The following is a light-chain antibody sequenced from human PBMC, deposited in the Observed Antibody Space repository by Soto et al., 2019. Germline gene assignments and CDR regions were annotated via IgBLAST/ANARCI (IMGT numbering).Light chain of an antibody. CDR2: GTS. Sequence: EIVLTQSPGTLSLSPGERATLSCRASQSVSSSSLAWYQQRPGQAPRLLIFGTSSRATGIPDRFSGSGSGTDFTLTISKLEPEDFAVYYWQQYGSSPITFGQGTRLEI. CDR3: QQYGSSPIT. V-gene: IGKV3-20*01. J-gene: IGKJ5*01. CDR1: QSVSSSS.